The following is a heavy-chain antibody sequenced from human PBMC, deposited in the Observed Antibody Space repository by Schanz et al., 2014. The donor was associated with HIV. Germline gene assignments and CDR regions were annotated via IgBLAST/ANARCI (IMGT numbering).Heavy chain of an antibody. CDR1: GFTFSNYA. V-gene: IGHV3-33*06. Sequence: QVQLVESGGGVVQPWRSLRLSCAVSGFTFSNYAMHWVRQAPGKGLEWVAAMWYDESHKGYADSVKGRFTISRDNSKNTLYLQMSSLRVEDTAVYYCANEEAPNDYWGQGTLVTVSS. CDR2: MWYDESHK. J-gene: IGHJ4*02. CDR3: ANEEAPNDY. D-gene: IGHD6-6*01.